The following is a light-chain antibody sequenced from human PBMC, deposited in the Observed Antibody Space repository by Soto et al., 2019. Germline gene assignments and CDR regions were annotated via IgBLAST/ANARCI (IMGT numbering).Light chain of an antibody. CDR2: AAS. CDR1: QNISNY. J-gene: IGKJ5*01. V-gene: IGKV1-39*01. Sequence: DIQMTQSPSSLSASVGDRVTITCRASQNISNYLNWYQHRPGKAPNLLIYAASNLQSGVPSKFSDSGSGTDFALTISSLQPEDFATYYCQQSYSTPSITFGQGTRLEIK. CDR3: QQSYSTPSIT.